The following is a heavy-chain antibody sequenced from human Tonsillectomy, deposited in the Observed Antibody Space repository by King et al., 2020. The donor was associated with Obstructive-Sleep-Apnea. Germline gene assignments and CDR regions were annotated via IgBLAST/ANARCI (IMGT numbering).Heavy chain of an antibody. CDR1: GGSISSYY. J-gene: IGHJ5*02. V-gene: IGHV4-59*01. CDR3: ARGGAAALYWFDP. D-gene: IGHD6-13*01. CDR2: IYYSGST. Sequence: VQLQESGPGLVKPSETLSLTCTVSGGSISSYYWSWIRQPPGKGLEWIGYIYYSGSTNYNPSLKSRDTISVDTSKNQFSLKLSSVTAADTAVYYCARGGAAALYWFDPWGQGTLVTVSS.